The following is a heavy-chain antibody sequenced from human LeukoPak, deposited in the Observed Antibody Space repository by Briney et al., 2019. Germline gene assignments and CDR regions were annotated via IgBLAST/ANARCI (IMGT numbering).Heavy chain of an antibody. CDR2: INGDGSNV. V-gene: IGHV3-74*01. D-gene: IGHD2-2*01. CDR3: GRGKSPAAVDD. J-gene: IGHJ4*02. Sequence: PGGSLRLSCSASGFVFSDYYMHWVRQAPGKGLVWVSHINGDGSNVNYADSVKGRFTISRDNAKNTLYPQMSSLRVEDTALYYCGRGKSPAAVDDWGQGTLVTVPS. CDR1: GFVFSDYY.